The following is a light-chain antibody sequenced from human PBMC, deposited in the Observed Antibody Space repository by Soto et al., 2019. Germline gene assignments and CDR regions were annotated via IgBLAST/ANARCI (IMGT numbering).Light chain of an antibody. J-gene: IGKJ4*01. V-gene: IGKV4-1*01. CDR1: QSVLYSSNNKNY. CDR3: QQYYSTLT. Sequence: DIVMTQSPDSLAVSLGERATINCNSSQSVLYSSNNKNYLAWYQQKPGQPPKLLIYWASTRESGVPDRFIGSGSGTDFTLTISSLQAEDVAVYYCQQYYSTLTFXGGTKLDI. CDR2: WAS.